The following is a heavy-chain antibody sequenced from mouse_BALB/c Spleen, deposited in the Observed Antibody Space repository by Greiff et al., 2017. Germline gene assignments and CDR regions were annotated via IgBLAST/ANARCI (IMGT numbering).Heavy chain of an antibody. CDR3: ARHVPYGNYDFDY. CDR2: ISSGGSYT. CDR1: GFTFSSYG. D-gene: IGHD2-1*01. Sequence: EVKLVESGGDLVKPGGSLKLSCAASGFTFSSYGMSWVRQTPDKRLEWVATISSGGSYTYYPDSVKGRFTISRDNAKNTLYLQMSSLKSEDTAMYYCARHVPYGNYDFDYWGQGTTLTVSS. J-gene: IGHJ2*01. V-gene: IGHV5-6*01.